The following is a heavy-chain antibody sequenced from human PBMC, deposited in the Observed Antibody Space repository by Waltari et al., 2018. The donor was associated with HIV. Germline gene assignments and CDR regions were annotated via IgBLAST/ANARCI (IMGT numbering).Heavy chain of an antibody. CDR3: ARLTSGQWLVQNNWFDP. Sequence: QVQLVQSGAEVKKPGASVKVSCKASGYTFTSYGISWVRQAPGQGLEWLGWISAYNGNTNYAQKLQGRVTMTTDTSTSTAYMELRSLRSDDTAVYYCARLTSGQWLVQNNWFDPWGQGTLVTVSS. D-gene: IGHD6-19*01. J-gene: IGHJ5*02. V-gene: IGHV1-18*01. CDR1: GYTFTSYG. CDR2: ISAYNGNT.